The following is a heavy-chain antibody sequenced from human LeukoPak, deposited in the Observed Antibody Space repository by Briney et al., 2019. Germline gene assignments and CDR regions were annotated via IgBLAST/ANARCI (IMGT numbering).Heavy chain of an antibody. J-gene: IGHJ3*02. V-gene: IGHV5-51*01. CDR3: AGRPRGYNYGHDAFDI. D-gene: IGHD5-18*01. Sequence: GESLKISCKGSGYSFTSYWIGWVRQMPGKGLEWMGIVYPGDSDTRYSPSFQGQVTISADKSISTAYLQWSSLKASDTAMYYCAGRPRGYNYGHDAFDIWGQGTMVTVSS. CDR1: GYSFTSYW. CDR2: VYPGDSDT.